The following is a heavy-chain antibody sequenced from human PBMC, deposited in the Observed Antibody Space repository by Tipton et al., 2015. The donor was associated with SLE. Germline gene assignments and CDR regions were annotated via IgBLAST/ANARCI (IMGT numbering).Heavy chain of an antibody. CDR2: ISSSRSTI. CDR1: GFTFSSYE. J-gene: IGHJ4*01. Sequence: SLRLSCADSGFTFSSYEMNWFRQSQVTGLEWVSYISSSRSTIYYADSVKGRFTISRDNAKNSLYLQMDSLRAEDTAVYYCARDSVIVGSWGSYFNYWGHGTLVAVSS. V-gene: IGHV3-48*03. D-gene: IGHD1-26*01. CDR3: ARDSVIVGSWGSYFNY.